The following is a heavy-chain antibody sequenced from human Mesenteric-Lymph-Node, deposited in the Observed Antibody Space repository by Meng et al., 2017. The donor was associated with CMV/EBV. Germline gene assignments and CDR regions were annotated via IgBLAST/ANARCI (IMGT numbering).Heavy chain of an antibody. Sequence: ASVKVSCKASGYIFTTYSIVWVRQAPGQGLEWMGWISPKTADRSYAQNLRGRVTMTTDTSTSTAYMELRSLRSDDTAVYYCARDLDYDSSGYYYVLGNWFDPWGQGTLVTVSS. CDR2: ISPKTADR. D-gene: IGHD3-22*01. CDR3: ARDLDYDSSGYYYVLGNWFDP. J-gene: IGHJ5*02. V-gene: IGHV1-18*01. CDR1: GYIFTTYS.